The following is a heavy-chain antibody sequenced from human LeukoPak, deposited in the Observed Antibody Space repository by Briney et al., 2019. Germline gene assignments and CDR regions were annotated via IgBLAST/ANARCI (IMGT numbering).Heavy chain of an antibody. CDR3: ARDRPQGEIAAGLDY. Sequence: GGSLRLSCAASGFTFSSYWMSWVRQAPGKGLEWVANIKQDGSEKYYVDSVKGRFTISRDNAKNSLYLQMNSLRAEDTAVYYCARDRPQGEIAAGLDYWGQGTLVTVSS. D-gene: IGHD5-24*01. J-gene: IGHJ4*02. CDR2: IKQDGSEK. CDR1: GFTFSSYW. V-gene: IGHV3-7*01.